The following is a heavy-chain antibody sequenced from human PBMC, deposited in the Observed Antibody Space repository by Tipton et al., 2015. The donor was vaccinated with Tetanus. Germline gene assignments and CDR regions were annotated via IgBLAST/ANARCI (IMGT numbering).Heavy chain of an antibody. CDR2: VFHSGST. D-gene: IGHD4-11*01. Sequence: TLSLTCTVSGGSINSVNYYWSWIRQPPGKGLEWIGYVFHSGSTKYNPSLKSRVTISVDTSKNQFSLKLRPVTAADTAVYYCARDSNFYSYSYKGMGVWGQGTTVTVSS. CDR3: ARDSNFYSYSYKGMGV. V-gene: IGHV4-61*01. J-gene: IGHJ6*02. CDR1: GGSINSVNYY.